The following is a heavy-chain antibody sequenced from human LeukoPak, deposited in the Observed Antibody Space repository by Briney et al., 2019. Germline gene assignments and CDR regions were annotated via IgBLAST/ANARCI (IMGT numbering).Heavy chain of an antibody. CDR3: ARSGGSVWYGMDY. V-gene: IGHV3-30*02. D-gene: IGHD6-13*01. Sequence: GGSLRLSCAASGFTFSNYAMHWVRQAPGKGLEWVAFIRYDGSNQYYADSVKGRFTISRDNSKNTVSLQMNSLRSEDTAVYYCARSGGSVWYGMDYWGQGTLVTVSS. CDR2: IRYDGSNQ. J-gene: IGHJ4*02. CDR1: GFTFSNYA.